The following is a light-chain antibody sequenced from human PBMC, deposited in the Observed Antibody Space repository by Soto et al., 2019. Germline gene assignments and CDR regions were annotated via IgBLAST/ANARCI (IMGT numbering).Light chain of an antibody. CDR3: SSYATSNNVV. J-gene: IGLJ2*01. V-gene: IGLV2-8*01. CDR2: EVS. CDR1: SSDVGGYNF. Sequence: QSVLTQPPSASGSPGQSVTISCTGTSSDVGGYNFVSWYQQHPGKAPQLMIYEVSKRPSGVPDRFSGSKSGNTASLTVSGLQAEDEADYYCSSYATSNNVVFGGGTKLTVL.